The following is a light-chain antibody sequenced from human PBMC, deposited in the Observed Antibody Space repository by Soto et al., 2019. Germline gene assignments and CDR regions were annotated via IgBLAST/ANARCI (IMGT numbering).Light chain of an antibody. V-gene: IGKV2-28*01. J-gene: IGKJ1*01. CDR1: QSLLHSNGYNY. CDR2: LGS. CDR3: RQALQTSKT. Sequence: ILMTQPPLSLPVTPGEPASISCRSSQSLLHSNGYNYLDWYLQKPGQSPQLLIYLGSNRASGVPDRCSGSGSGTDFTLKISRGEAEDVGVYYCRQALQTSKTFGQGTKVDIK.